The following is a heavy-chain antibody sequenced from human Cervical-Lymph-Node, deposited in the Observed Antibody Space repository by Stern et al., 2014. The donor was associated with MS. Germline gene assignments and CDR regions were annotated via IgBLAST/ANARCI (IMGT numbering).Heavy chain of an antibody. CDR1: GGSVSSGNYY. V-gene: IGHV4-61*01. J-gene: IGHJ6*02. D-gene: IGHD2-2*01. Sequence: QVQLQESGPGLVKPSETLSLICTVSGGSVSSGNYYWTWIRQPPGQGLEWIGYMYYGGSTNYKPSFKSRVTISLDSSKNQLSLNLTSVTAADTAVYYCARDRVVVVPTAVSKVFRYYYHGMDVWGQGTTVTVSS. CDR3: ARDRVVVVPTAVSKVFRYYYHGMDV. CDR2: MYYGGST.